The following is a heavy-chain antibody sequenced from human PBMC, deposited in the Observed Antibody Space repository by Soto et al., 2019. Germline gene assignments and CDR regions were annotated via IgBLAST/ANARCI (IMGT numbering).Heavy chain of an antibody. Sequence: PGGSLRLSCAASGFTFNTYNMNWVGQAPGKGLEWVSDISASSSSIYYADSGKGRFTISRDTAKNSLYLQMNSLSDDDTAVYSSAREQFATWKYAMDVWGQGTTVSVS. CDR1: GFTFNTYN. CDR3: AREQFATWKYAMDV. CDR2: ISASSSSI. V-gene: IGHV3-48*02. D-gene: IGHD1-1*01. J-gene: IGHJ6*02.